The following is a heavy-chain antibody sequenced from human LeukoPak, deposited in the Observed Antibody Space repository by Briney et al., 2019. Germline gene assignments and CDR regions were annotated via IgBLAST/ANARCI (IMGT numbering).Heavy chain of an antibody. J-gene: IGHJ4*02. Sequence: PGGSLRLSCAASGFTFSAYPMNWVRQAPGKGLEWVSYISSSGKTIYYADSVKGRFAISRDNDKNSLYLQLNSLRDEDTAVYYCSKEGPVVRGSEVDYWGQGTLVTVSS. CDR2: ISSSGKTI. CDR3: SKEGPVVRGSEVDY. CDR1: GFTFSAYP. V-gene: IGHV3-48*02. D-gene: IGHD4-23*01.